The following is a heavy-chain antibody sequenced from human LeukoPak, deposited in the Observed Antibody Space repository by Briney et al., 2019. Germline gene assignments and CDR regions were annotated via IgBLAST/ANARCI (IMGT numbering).Heavy chain of an antibody. CDR1: GFTFSSYG. CDR3: AKPPPGGSYLAGWFDP. D-gene: IGHD1-26*01. V-gene: IGHV3-30*18. J-gene: IGHJ5*02. CDR2: ISYDGSNK. Sequence: PGGSLRLSCAASGFTFSSYGMHWVRQAPGKGLEWVAVISYDGSNKYYADSVKGRFTISRDNSKNTLYLQMNSLRAEDTAVYYCAKPPPGGSYLAGWFDPWGQGTLVTVSS.